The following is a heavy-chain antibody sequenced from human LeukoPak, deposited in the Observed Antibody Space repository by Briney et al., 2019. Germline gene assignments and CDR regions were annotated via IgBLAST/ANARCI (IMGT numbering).Heavy chain of an antibody. CDR3: ATSEARSNGWYVY. J-gene: IGHJ4*02. CDR2: INSDGTST. Sequence: GGSLRLSCAASGFTLSSYWMHWVRQAPGKGLVWVSRINSDGTSTTYADSVKGRFTISRDNAKNMLYLQMNSLRAEDTAVYYCATSEARSNGWYVYWGQGTLVTVSS. D-gene: IGHD6-19*01. V-gene: IGHV3-74*01. CDR1: GFTLSSYW.